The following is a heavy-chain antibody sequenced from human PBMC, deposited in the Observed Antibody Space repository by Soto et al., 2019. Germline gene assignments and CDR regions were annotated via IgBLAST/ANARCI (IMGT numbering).Heavy chain of an antibody. J-gene: IGHJ6*02. V-gene: IGHV1-2*04. CDR2: INPKSGGT. Sequence: GASVKVSCKASGYSFTDYHIHWVRQAPGQGLEWLGRINPKSGGTSTAQKFQGWVTMTTDTSISTASMELTRLTSDDTAMYYCARHISNFRYYYYAMDVWGQGTTVTVSS. D-gene: IGHD6-13*01. CDR3: ARHISNFRYYYYAMDV. CDR1: GYSFTDYH.